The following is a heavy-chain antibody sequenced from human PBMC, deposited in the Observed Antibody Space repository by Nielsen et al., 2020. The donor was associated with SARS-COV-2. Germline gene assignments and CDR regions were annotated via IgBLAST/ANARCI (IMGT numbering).Heavy chain of an antibody. D-gene: IGHD6-13*01. CDR3: ARVSGSSWYSYYYYGMDV. V-gene: IGHV3-7*03. CDR2: IKQDGSEK. J-gene: IGHJ6*02. Sequence: GGSLRLSCAASGFTFSSYWMSWVRQAPGKGLEWVANIKQDGSEKYYVDSVKGRFTISRDNAKNSLYLQMNSLRAEDTAVYYCARVSGSSWYSYYYYGMDVWGQGTTVTVSS. CDR1: GFTFSSYW.